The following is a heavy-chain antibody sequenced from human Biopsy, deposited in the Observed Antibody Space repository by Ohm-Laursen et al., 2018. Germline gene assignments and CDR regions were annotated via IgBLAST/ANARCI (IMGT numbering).Heavy chain of an antibody. D-gene: IGHD1-26*01. J-gene: IGHJ4*02. Sequence: VASVKVSCNASGGTFINYAISWVRQAPGQGLEWMGGIIPMFGTANYAQMFQGRVTISADESTSTSYMELSSLTTEDTAIYYCARGPHSGSHSCFDYWGRGTLATVSS. V-gene: IGHV1-69*13. CDR1: GGTFINYA. CDR3: ARGPHSGSHSCFDY. CDR2: IIPMFGTA.